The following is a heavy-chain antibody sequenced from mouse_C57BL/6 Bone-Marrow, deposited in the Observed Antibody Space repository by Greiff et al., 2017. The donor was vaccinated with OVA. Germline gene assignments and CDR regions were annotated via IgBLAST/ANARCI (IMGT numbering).Heavy chain of an antibody. Sequence: EVQLQESGPGLVKPSQSLSLTCSVTGYSITSGYYWNWIRQFPGNKLEWMGYISYDGSNNYNPSLKNRISITRDTSKNQFFLKLNSVTTEDTATYYCARLIEAYWGQGTLVTVSA. J-gene: IGHJ3*01. CDR3: ARLIEAY. CDR2: ISYDGSN. CDR1: GYSITSGYY. V-gene: IGHV3-6*01.